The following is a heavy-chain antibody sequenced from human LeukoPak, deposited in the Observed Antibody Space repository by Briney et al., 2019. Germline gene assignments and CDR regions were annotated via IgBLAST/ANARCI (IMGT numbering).Heavy chain of an antibody. CDR1: GYTFTGYY. CDR3: ARDLGYCSSTSCYGDYYYYYMDV. Sequence: ASVKVSCKASGYTFTGYYMHWVRQAPGQGLEWMGWINPNSGGTNYAQKFQGRVTMTTDTSTSTAYMELRSLRSDDTAVYYCARDLGYCSSTSCYGDYYYYYMDVWGKGTTVTVSS. J-gene: IGHJ6*03. CDR2: INPNSGGT. V-gene: IGHV1-2*02. D-gene: IGHD2-2*01.